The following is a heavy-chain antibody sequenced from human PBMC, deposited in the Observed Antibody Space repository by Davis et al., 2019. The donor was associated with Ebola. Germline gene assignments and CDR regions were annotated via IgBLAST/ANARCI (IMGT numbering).Heavy chain of an antibody. J-gene: IGHJ4*02. CDR1: GFTFSSYW. CDR3: AKDTTKAIWGSYRSHFDY. V-gene: IGHV3-7*03. D-gene: IGHD3-16*02. CDR2: IKQDGSEK. Sequence: GESLKISCAASGFTFSSYWMSWVRQAPGKGLEWVANIKQDGSEKYYVDSVKGRFTISRDNAKNSLYLQMNSLRAEDTALYYCAKDTTKAIWGSYRSHFDYWGQGTLVTVSS.